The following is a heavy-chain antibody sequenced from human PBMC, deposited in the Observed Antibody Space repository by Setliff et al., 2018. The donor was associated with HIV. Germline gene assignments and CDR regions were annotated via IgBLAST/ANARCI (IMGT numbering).Heavy chain of an antibody. CDR1: GGSMSGTFY. J-gene: IGHJ3*02. CDR3: ARVPLYCSGGKCFSISAFHI. Sequence: SETLSLTCSVSGGSMSGTFYWSWIRQPAGKGLEWIGHIYTSGSATFIPSLKSRVTISLDTSKNQFSLKMSSVTAADTAVYYCARVPLYCSGGKCFSISAFHIWGQGTTVTVSS. D-gene: IGHD2-15*01. V-gene: IGHV4-61*09. CDR2: IYTSGSA.